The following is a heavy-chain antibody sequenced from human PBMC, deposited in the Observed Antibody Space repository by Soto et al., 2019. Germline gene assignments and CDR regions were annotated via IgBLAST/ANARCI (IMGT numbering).Heavy chain of an antibody. CDR1: GFTFSSYG. D-gene: IGHD5-18*01. CDR2: ISYDGSNK. V-gene: IGHV3-30*03. J-gene: IGHJ6*02. CDR3: ALRGYSYGPTEYYGMDV. Sequence: GGSLRLSCAASGFTFSSYGMHWVRQAPGKGLEWVAVISYDGSNKYYADSVKGRFTISRDNSKNTLYLQMSSLRAEDTAVYYCALRGYSYGPTEYYGMDVWGPGTTETVSS.